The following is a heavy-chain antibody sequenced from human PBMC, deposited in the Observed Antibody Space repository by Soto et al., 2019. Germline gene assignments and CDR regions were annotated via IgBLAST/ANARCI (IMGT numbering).Heavy chain of an antibody. D-gene: IGHD3-10*01. V-gene: IGHV3-23*01. Sequence: EVQLLESGGGLVQPGGSLRLSCAASGFTFSNHAMSWVRQAQGKGLEWVSAISGNGISTYYADSVRGRFTISRDNSKNTLYLQMNRLRDDDTAVYYCARDAIAMVRGTNNWFDPWGQGTLVTVST. CDR1: GFTFSNHA. J-gene: IGHJ5*02. CDR3: ARDAIAMVRGTNNWFDP. CDR2: ISGNGIST.